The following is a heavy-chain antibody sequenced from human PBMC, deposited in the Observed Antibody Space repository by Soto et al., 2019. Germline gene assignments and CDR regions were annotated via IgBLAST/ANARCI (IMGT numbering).Heavy chain of an antibody. CDR2: IDRSGEIA. CDR1: GSSFSAYA. CDR3: AKGGFWVHYRMGV. Sequence: EVQLSESGGGLVQFGGSLRLSCAASGSSFSAYAINWVRQAPGKGLEWVSAIDRSGEIAYYADSVKGRFTISRDNAKNPLYLQMNSLRAEDTAVYYCAKGGFWVHYRMGVWGPGPTVTVSS. J-gene: IGHJ6*02. V-gene: IGHV3-23*01. D-gene: IGHD3-16*01.